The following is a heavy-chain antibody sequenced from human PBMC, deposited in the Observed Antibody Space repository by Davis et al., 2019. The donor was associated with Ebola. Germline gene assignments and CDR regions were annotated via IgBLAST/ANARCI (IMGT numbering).Heavy chain of an antibody. V-gene: IGHV4-39*01. CDR1: GGSISSSSYY. D-gene: IGHD1-1*01. Sequence: SETLSLTCTVSGGSISSSSYYWGWIRQPPGKGLEWIGSIYYSGSTYYNPSLKSRVTISVDTSKNQFSLQLNSVTPEDTAVYYCARGAYLDGGLDYWGQGTLVTVSS. J-gene: IGHJ4*02. CDR3: ARGAYLDGGLDY. CDR2: IYYSGST.